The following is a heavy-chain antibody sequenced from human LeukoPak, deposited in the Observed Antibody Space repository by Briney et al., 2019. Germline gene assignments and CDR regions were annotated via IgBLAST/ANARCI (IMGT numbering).Heavy chain of an antibody. V-gene: IGHV1-2*02. CDR2: INPNGGGT. CDR1: GYTFTSYG. Sequence: ASVKVSCKASGYTFTSYGISWVRQAPGQRLEWMGWINPNGGGTNYAQKFQGRVTMTRDTSITTAYMELSSLRSDDTAVYYCARDKRGYYDSSGYYETWGQGTLVTVSS. D-gene: IGHD3-22*01. J-gene: IGHJ5*02. CDR3: ARDKRGYYDSSGYYET.